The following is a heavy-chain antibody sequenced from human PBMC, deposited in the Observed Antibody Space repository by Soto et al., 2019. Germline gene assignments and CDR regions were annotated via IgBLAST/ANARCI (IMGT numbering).Heavy chain of an antibody. CDR3: AREGDIVVVVAAEAYYFDY. D-gene: IGHD2-15*01. V-gene: IGHV1-46*03. CDR1: GSTFTSYY. Sequence: ASVKVSCKASGSTFTSYYMHWVRQAPGQGLDWMGIINPSGGSTSYAQKFQGRVTMTRDTSTSTVYMELSSLRSEDTAVYYCAREGDIVVVVAAEAYYFDYWGQGTLVTVSS. J-gene: IGHJ4*02. CDR2: INPSGGST.